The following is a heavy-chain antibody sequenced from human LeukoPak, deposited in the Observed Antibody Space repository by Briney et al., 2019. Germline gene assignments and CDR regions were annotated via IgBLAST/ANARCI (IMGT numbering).Heavy chain of an antibody. D-gene: IGHD4-17*01. CDR1: GGSINPYY. J-gene: IGHJ4*02. CDR3: ARYGDYGIYYFDY. CDR2: IFYSGST. V-gene: IGHV4-59*08. Sequence: SETLSLTCTVSGGSINPYYWSWIRQPPGKGLEWIGYIFYSGSTNYNPSLKSRVTISVDTSKNQFSLKLISVTAADTAVYYCARYGDYGIYYFDYWGQGTLVTVSS.